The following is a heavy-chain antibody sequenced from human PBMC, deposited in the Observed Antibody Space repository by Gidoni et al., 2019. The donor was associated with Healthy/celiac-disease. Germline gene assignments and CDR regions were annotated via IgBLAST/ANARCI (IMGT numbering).Heavy chain of an antibody. D-gene: IGHD4-17*01. CDR1: GATLRSSA. CDR2: IRSKANSYAT. Sequence: EVQLVESGGGLVTPGGSLKPAWPASGATLRSSAMHWVRQASGKGLEWVGRIRSKANSYATAYAASVKGRFTISRDDSKNTAYLQMNSLKTEDTAVYYCTRQAGDYLFYWYFDLWGRGTLVTVSS. J-gene: IGHJ2*01. CDR3: TRQAGDYLFYWYFDL. V-gene: IGHV3-73*01.